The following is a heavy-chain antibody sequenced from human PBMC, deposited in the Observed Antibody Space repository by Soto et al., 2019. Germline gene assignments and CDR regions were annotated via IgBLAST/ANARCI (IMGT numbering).Heavy chain of an antibody. CDR3: ASLVHVWGSYDSYGMDV. CDR1: GGSISSSNW. Sequence: SETLSLTCAVSGGSISSSNWWSWVRQPPGKGLEWVGEIYHSGSTNYNPSLKRRVTISVDKSKNHFSLKLSSVTAADTAVYYCASLVHVWGSYDSYGMDVWGQGTTVTGSS. J-gene: IGHJ6*02. V-gene: IGHV4-4*02. CDR2: IYHSGST. D-gene: IGHD3-16*01.